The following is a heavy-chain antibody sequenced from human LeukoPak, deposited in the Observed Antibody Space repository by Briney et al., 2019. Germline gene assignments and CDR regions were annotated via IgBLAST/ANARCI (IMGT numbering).Heavy chain of an antibody. D-gene: IGHD6-13*01. CDR3: AKGLRGSSWSFDY. CDR1: GFTFSSYA. J-gene: IGHJ4*02. Sequence: PGGSLRLSCAASGFTFSSYAKSWVRQAPGKGLEWVSAISGSGGSTYYADSVKGRFTISRDNSKNTLYLQMNSLRAEDTAVYYCAKGLRGSSWSFDYWGQGTLVTVSS. V-gene: IGHV3-23*01. CDR2: ISGSGGST.